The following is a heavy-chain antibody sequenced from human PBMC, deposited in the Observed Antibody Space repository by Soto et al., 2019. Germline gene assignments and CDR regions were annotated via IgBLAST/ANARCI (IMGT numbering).Heavy chain of an antibody. CDR1: GYTFTSYA. CDR3: ARVDYDSSFNWFDP. Sequence: ASVKVSCKASGYTFTSYAMHWVRQAPGQRLEWMGWINAGNGNTKYSQKFQGRVTITRDTSTSTAYMELRSLRSDDTAVYYCARVDYDSSFNWFDPWGQGTLVTVSS. J-gene: IGHJ5*02. D-gene: IGHD3-22*01. V-gene: IGHV1-3*01. CDR2: INAGNGNT.